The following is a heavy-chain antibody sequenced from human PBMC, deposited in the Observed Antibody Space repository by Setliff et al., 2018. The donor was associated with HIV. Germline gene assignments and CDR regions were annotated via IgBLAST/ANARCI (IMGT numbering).Heavy chain of an antibody. D-gene: IGHD3-10*01. CDR1: GYTFTSYA. V-gene: IGHV7-4-1*02. CDR3: ARGGDRMQIWSRFPFDI. J-gene: IGHJ3*02. CDR2: INTNTGNP. Sequence: ASVKVSCKASGYTFTSYAMNWVRQAPEQGLEWMGWINTNTGNPTYAQGFTRRFVFSLDPSVRTAYLQITGLKAEDTAVYYCARGGDRMQIWSRFPFDIWGQGTMVTVSS.